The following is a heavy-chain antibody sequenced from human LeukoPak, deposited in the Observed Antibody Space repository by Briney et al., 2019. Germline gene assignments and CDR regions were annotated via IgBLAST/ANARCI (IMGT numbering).Heavy chain of an antibody. Sequence: GGSLRLSCVASGFTFSNYAMTWVRQAPGKGLEWVSGISGSGGSTDYADSVKGRFTISRDNSKNTLYLQMNSLRVEDTAVYYCAKAQSCTGGSCLYSFDYWGQGTLVTVSS. D-gene: IGHD2-15*01. CDR2: ISGSGGST. J-gene: IGHJ4*02. CDR3: AKAQSCTGGSCLYSFDY. V-gene: IGHV3-23*01. CDR1: GFTFSNYA.